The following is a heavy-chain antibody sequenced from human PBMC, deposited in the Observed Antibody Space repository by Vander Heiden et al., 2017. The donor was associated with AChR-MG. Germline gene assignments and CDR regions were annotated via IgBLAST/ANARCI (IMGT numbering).Heavy chain of an antibody. CDR1: GGTFNSNT. J-gene: IGHJ2*01. D-gene: IGHD4-17*01. CDR3: ARVTVTENWYLDL. CDR2: SIPIFGAA. V-gene: IGHV1-69*01. Sequence: VQLVQSGAELTKPRSSVTGSGKSSGGTFNSNTITWVRQAPGLGREWKGGSIPIFGAANYAQKFQGRVTITADESTSTAYMELSSLGSDDTAMYYCARVTVTENWYLDLWGRGTLVTVSS.